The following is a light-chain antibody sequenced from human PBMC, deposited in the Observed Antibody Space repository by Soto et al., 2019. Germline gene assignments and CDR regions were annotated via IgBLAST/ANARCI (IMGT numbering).Light chain of an antibody. CDR3: QHYNSYSEA. CDR1: QTISSW. J-gene: IGKJ1*01. CDR2: KAS. V-gene: IGKV1-5*03. Sequence: DIQMTQSPSTLSGSVGERVTMTGGASQTISSWLAWYQQKPGKAPKLLIYKASTLKSGVPSRFSGSGSGTEFTLTISSLQPDDFATYYCQHYNSYSEAFGQGTKVDI.